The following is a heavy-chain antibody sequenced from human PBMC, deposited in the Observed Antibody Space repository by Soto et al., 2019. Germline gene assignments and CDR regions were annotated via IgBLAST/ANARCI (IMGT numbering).Heavy chain of an antibody. CDR1: GGSFSGYY. D-gene: IGHD6-19*01. CDR2: INHSGST. V-gene: IGHV4-34*01. J-gene: IGHJ4*02. CDR3: ARVGARIAVAGTGDKKPSDY. Sequence: SETLSLACAVYGGSFSGYYWSWNRQPPGKGLEWIGEINHSGSTNYNPSLKSRVTISVDTSKNQFSLKLSSVTAADTAVYYCARVGARIAVAGTGDKKPSDYWGQGTLVTLS.